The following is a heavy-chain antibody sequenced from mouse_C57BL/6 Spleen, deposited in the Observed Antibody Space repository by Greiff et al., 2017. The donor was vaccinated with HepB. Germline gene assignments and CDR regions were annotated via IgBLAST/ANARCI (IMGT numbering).Heavy chain of an antibody. D-gene: IGHD3-2*02. CDR3: ARSKASGPFDY. CDR1: GYAFSSSW. CDR2: IYPGDGDT. J-gene: IGHJ2*01. Sequence: LVESGPELVKPGASVKISCKASGYAFSSSWMNWVKQRPGKGLEWIGRIYPGDGDTNYNGKFKGKATLTADKSSSTAYMQLSSLTSEDSAVYFCARSKASGPFDYWGQGTTLTVSS. V-gene: IGHV1-82*01.